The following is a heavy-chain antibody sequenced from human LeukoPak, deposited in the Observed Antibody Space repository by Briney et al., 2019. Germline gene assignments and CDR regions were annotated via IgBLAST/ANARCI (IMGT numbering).Heavy chain of an antibody. D-gene: IGHD3-9*01. CDR3: ARDPQFDPDYFDY. J-gene: IGHJ4*02. Sequence: GGSLRLSRAASGFTFSSYSMNWVRQAPGKGLEWVSYISSSSSTIYYADSVKGRFTISRDNAKNSLYLQMNSLRAEDTAVYYCARDPQFDPDYFDYWGQGTLVTVSS. CDR1: GFTFSSYS. CDR2: ISSSSSTI. V-gene: IGHV3-48*04.